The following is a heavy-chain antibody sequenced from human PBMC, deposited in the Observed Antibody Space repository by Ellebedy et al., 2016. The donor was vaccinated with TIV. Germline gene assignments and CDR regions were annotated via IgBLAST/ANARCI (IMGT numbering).Heavy chain of an antibody. V-gene: IGHV3-43*01. CDR1: GFTFDDYT. CDR2: ISWDGGST. J-gene: IGHJ5*02. Sequence: GESLKISCAASGFTFDDYTMHWVRQAPGKGLEWVSLISWDGGSTYYADSVKGRFTISRDNSKNSLYLQMNSLRTEDTAMYYCARFMGAHLQDNWFDPWGQGTLVTVSS. D-gene: IGHD4/OR15-4a*01. CDR3: ARFMGAHLQDNWFDP.